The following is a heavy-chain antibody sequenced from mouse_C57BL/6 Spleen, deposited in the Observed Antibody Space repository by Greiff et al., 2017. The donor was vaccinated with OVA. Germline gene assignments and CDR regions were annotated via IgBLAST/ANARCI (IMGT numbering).Heavy chain of an antibody. J-gene: IGHJ4*01. D-gene: IGHD2-3*01. CDR2: IYPGSGST. CDR3: ARSDGPMDY. V-gene: IGHV1-55*01. CDR1: GYTFTSYW. Sequence: QVQLQQPGAELVKPGASVTMSCKASGYTFTSYWITWVKQRPGQGLEWIGDIYPGSGSTNYNKKFKSKATLTVDTSSSTAYMQLSSLTSEDSAVYYCARSDGPMDYWGQGTSVTVSS.